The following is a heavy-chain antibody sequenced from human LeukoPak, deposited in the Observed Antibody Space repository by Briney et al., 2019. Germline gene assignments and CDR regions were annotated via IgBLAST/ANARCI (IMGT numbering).Heavy chain of an antibody. V-gene: IGHV3-23*01. Sequence: PGGSLRLSCVASGFTFDNHAISWVRQAPGKGLEWVSAISGSGDVTYYADSVKGRITISRDNSKNTLYLQLSSLRAEDTAVYYCAKRYYSDSSGYLGSIDQWGQGTLVTVSS. CDR3: AKRYYSDSSGYLGSIDQ. CDR2: ISGSGDVT. J-gene: IGHJ4*02. D-gene: IGHD3-22*01. CDR1: GFTFDNHA.